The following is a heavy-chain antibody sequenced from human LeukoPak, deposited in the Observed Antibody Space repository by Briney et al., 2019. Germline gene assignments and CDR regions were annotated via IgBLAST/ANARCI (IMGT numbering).Heavy chain of an antibody. CDR3: TRNGRGLNWFDP. V-gene: IGHV1-2*02. CDR2: INPNSGST. J-gene: IGHJ5*02. D-gene: IGHD3-10*02. CDR1: GYTATDQY. Sequence: ASVKVSCKASGYTATDQYMHWVRQAPGQGLEWMGWINPNSGSTNYAQKFQGRVTMTRDTSISTAYMELYRLTSDDTAMYYCTRNGRGLNWFDPWGQGTLVTVSS.